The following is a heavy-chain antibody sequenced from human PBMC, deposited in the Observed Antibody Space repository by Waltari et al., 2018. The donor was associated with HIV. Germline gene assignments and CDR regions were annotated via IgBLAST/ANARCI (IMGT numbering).Heavy chain of an antibody. CDR1: GFSLSTSGVG. CDR3: AHRRRGISRFGIDSSSWTYFDY. J-gene: IGHJ4*02. V-gene: IGHV2-5*02. CDR2: IYWDDDK. D-gene: IGHD6-13*01. Sequence: QITLKESGPTLVKPTQTLTLTCTFSGFSLSTSGVGVGWIRQPPGKALEWLALIYWDDDKRYSPSLKSRRTITKDTSKNQVVLTMTNMDPVDTATYYCAHRRRGISRFGIDSSSWTYFDYWGQGTLVTVSS.